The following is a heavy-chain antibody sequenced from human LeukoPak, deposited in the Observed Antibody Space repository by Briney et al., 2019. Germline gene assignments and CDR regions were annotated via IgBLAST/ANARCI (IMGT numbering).Heavy chain of an antibody. CDR1: GYAFTNNA. Sequence: ASVKLSFKSSGYAFTNNAISWGRQARGHRLEWLGWISVYNGNTNYAQKLQGRVTMTADTYTTTAYMELRSLRSDDTAVYYCARGYCSSATCRHFDYWGQGALVTVSS. D-gene: IGHD2-2*01. CDR2: ISVYNGNT. CDR3: ARGYCSSATCRHFDY. V-gene: IGHV1-18*01. J-gene: IGHJ4*02.